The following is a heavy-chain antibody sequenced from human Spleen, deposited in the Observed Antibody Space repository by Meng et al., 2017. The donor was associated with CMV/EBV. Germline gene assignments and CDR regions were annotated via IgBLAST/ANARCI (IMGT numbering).Heavy chain of an antibody. CDR3: ARIAPLGPGGAFDF. CDR1: GYTFTSYG. V-gene: IGHV1-46*03. Sequence: ASVKVSCKASGYTFTSYGISWVRQAPGQGLEWMGIIKPGDGSKTYAQKFQGRVTMTRDTSTSTLYMELRSLRSEDTAVYYCARIAPLGPGGAFDFWGQGTMVTVS. J-gene: IGHJ3*01. CDR2: IKPGDGSK. D-gene: IGHD3-16*01.